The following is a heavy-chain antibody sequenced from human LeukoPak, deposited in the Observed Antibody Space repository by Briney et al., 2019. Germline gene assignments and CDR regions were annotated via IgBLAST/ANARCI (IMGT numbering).Heavy chain of an antibody. D-gene: IGHD6-19*01. V-gene: IGHV3-74*01. CDR3: ATAGQWRFDS. CDR2: LSPDGGTI. J-gene: IGHJ4*02. Sequence: QTEGSLRLSCVVSGFTFSSYWMHWVRQAPGKGLVWVSRLSPDGGTIDYSDSVRGRFTISRDNAKDTLYLQMNSLRVDDTAVYYCATAGQWRFDSWGLGTLVTVSS. CDR1: GFTFSSYW.